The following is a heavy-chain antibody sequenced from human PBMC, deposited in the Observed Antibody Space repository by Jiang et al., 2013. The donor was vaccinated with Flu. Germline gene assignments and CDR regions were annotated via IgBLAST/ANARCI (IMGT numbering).Heavy chain of an antibody. J-gene: IGHJ6*02. V-gene: IGHV5-10-1*01. CDR2: IDPSASYI. CDR1: GYNFTNYW. D-gene: IGHD1-14*01. CDR3: ARQGAAGTYYYYYVMDV. Sequence: GAEVKKPGESLRISCQGSGYNFTNYWISWVRQMPGKGLEWMGRIDPSASYINYSPSFQGHVTISADKSTSTAYLQWSSLQASDTAKYYCARQGAAGTYYYYYVMDVWGQGTTVTVSS.